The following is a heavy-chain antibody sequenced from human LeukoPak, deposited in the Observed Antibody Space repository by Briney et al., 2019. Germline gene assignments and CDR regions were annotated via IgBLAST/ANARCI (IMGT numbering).Heavy chain of an antibody. V-gene: IGHV3-66*01. CDR2: IYSGGST. Sequence: GGSLRLSCAASGFTVSSNYMSWVRQAPGKGLEWVSVIYSGGSTYYADSVKGRFTISRDNSKNTLYLQMNSLRAEDTAVYYCARVRGYSYRYYFDYWGQGTLVTVSS. CDR1: GFTVSSNY. D-gene: IGHD5-18*01. CDR3: ARVRGYSYRYYFDY. J-gene: IGHJ4*02.